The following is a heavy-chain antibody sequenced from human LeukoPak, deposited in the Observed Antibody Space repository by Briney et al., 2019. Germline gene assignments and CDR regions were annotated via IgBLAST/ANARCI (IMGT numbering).Heavy chain of an antibody. V-gene: IGHV3-7*04. D-gene: IGHD3-10*01. CDR2: LKQDGSEK. CDR1: GFTFSDYW. J-gene: IGHJ4*02. Sequence: GGSLRLSCAASGFTFSDYWMSWVRQAPGKGLEWVANLKQDGSEKYYVDSVKGRFTISRDNAKNSLYLQMSTLRAEDTAVYYCARANDYKFDYWGQRTLVTVSS. CDR3: ARANDYKFDY.